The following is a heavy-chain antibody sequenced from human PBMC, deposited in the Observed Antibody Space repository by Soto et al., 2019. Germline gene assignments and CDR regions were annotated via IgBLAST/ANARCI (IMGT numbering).Heavy chain of an antibody. CDR2: ISGSGGST. Sequence: GGSLRLSCAASGFTFSSYAMSWVRQAPGKGLEWVSAISGSGGSTYYADSVKGRFTISRDNSKNTLYLQMNSLRAEDTAVYCCAKDEAAAGKEGWFDPWGQGTLVTVSS. V-gene: IGHV3-23*01. D-gene: IGHD6-13*01. CDR1: GFTFSSYA. CDR3: AKDEAAAGKEGWFDP. J-gene: IGHJ5*02.